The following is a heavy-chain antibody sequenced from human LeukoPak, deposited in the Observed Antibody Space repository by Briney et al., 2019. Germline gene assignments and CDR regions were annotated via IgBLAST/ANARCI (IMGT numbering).Heavy chain of an antibody. D-gene: IGHD3-10*01. CDR2: IKSKTDGGTT. CDR3: TTDSQRSTYYYEFDY. CDR1: GLTFNYAW. V-gene: IGHV3-15*01. Sequence: GGSLRLSCAASGLTFNYAWMSWDRQAPGKGLEWVGRIKSKTDGGTTIYAAPVKGRFTISRDDSKNTAYLQMISLKSEDTAVYYCTTDSQRSTYYYEFDYWGQGTLVTVSS. J-gene: IGHJ4*02.